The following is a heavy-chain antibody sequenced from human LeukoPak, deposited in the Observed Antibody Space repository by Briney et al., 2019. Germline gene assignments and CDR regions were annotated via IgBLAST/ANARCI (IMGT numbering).Heavy chain of an antibody. Sequence: SETLSLTCTVSGGSISSSSYYWGWIRQPPGKGLEWIGSIYYSGSTYYNPSLKSRVTISVDTSKNQFSLKLSSVTAADTAVYYCAREGYSYGGWDYYYYYMDVWGKGTTVTVSS. J-gene: IGHJ6*03. CDR3: AREGYSYGGWDYYYYYMDV. CDR1: GGSISSSSYY. CDR2: IYYSGST. V-gene: IGHV4-39*07. D-gene: IGHD5-18*01.